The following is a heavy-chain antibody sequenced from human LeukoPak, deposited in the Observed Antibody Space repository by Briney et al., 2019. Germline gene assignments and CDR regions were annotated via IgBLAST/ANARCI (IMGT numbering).Heavy chain of an antibody. D-gene: IGHD5-18*01. CDR1: GFTLSSEW. V-gene: IGHV3-7*01. CDR2: IKQDGSEK. J-gene: IGHJ6*02. Sequence: PGGSLTLFCAASGFTLSSEWMRWVRQARGKGREWVANIKQDGSEKYYVDSVKGRFTISRDNAKNSLYLQMNSLRAEDTAVYYCARYSYIMGGYYYYYYGMDVWGQGTTVTVSS. CDR3: ARYSYIMGGYYYYYYGMDV.